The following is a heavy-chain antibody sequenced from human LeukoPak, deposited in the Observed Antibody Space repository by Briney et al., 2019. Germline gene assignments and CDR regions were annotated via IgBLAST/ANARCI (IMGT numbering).Heavy chain of an antibody. V-gene: IGHV3-33*01. J-gene: IGHJ4*02. Sequence: GKSLRLSCAASGFLFSSYGIHWARPAPGKGLEWVAAIWYDGGNKYYADSVRGRFTISRDNSKNTVYLQMNSLRVEDTAIYYCVRNQGAGISYFDFWGQGTQVTVSS. CDR3: VRNQGAGISYFDF. D-gene: IGHD1-14*01. CDR1: GFLFSSYG. CDR2: IWYDGGNK.